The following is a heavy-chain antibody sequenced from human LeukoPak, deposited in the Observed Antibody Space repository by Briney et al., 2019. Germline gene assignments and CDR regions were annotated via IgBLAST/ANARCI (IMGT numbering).Heavy chain of an antibody. CDR1: GFIFSDYT. J-gene: IGHJ6*04. V-gene: IGHV3-48*01. CDR3: VSENI. Sequence: GGSLRLSCVASGFIFSDYTVNWVRQAPGQGLEWVAYISESGDSTHYIDSVRGRFTISRDNAKSSLYLEMTSLRAEDSGTYYCVSENIWGKGTTVVVSS. CDR2: ISESGDST.